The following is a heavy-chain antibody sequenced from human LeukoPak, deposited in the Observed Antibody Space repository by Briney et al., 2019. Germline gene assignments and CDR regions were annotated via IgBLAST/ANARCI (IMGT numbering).Heavy chain of an antibody. CDR3: AIWPPFTGIEIDY. Sequence: SQTLSLTCTVSGGSISSGDYYWSWIRQPPGKGLEWIGYIYYSGSTYYNPSLKSRVTISVDTSKNQFSLKLSSVTAADTAVYYCAIWPPFTGIEIDYWGQETLVTVP. J-gene: IGHJ4*02. CDR1: GGSISSGDYY. D-gene: IGHD3-10*01. CDR2: IYYSGST. V-gene: IGHV4-30-4*01.